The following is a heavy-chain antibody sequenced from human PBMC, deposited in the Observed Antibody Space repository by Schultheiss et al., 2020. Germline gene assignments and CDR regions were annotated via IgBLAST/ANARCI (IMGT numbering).Heavy chain of an antibody. J-gene: IGHJ3*02. CDR2: ISSSSSYI. Sequence: GGSLRLSCAASGFTFSSYGMHWVRQAPGKGLEWVSSISSSSSYIYYADSVKGRFTISRDNAKNSLYLQMNSLRAEDTAVYYCAKDVPYQLHDAFDIWGQGTMVTVSS. CDR1: GFTFSSYG. D-gene: IGHD2-2*01. CDR3: AKDVPYQLHDAFDI. V-gene: IGHV3-21*04.